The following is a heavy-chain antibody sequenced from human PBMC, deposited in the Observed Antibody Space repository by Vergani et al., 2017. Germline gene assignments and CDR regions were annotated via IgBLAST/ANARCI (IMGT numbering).Heavy chain of an antibody. D-gene: IGHD3-3*01. Sequence: QVQLVQSGAEVKKPGASVKVSCKASGYTFTGYYMHWVRQAPGKGLEWMGGFDPEDGETIYAQKFQGRVTMTEDTSTDTAYMELSSLRSDDTAVYYCARDATAESGFWSGYYRVDYYYYMDVWGKGTTVTVSS. J-gene: IGHJ6*03. CDR2: FDPEDGET. CDR3: ARDATAESGFWSGYYRVDYYYYMDV. V-gene: IGHV1-24*01. CDR1: GYTFTGYY.